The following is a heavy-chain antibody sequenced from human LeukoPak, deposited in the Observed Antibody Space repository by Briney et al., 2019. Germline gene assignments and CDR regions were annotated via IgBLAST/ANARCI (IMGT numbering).Heavy chain of an antibody. J-gene: IGHJ4*02. V-gene: IGHV3-7*01. CDR2: IKQDGSEK. D-gene: IGHD6-19*01. CDR1: GFTFSSYE. CDR3: ARDSTTAVADNFDY. Sequence: TGGSLRLSCAASGFTFSSYEMNWVRQAPGKGLEWVANIKQDGSEKYYVDSVKGRFTISRDNAKNSLYLQMNSLRAEDTAVYYCARDSTTAVADNFDYWGQGTLVTVSS.